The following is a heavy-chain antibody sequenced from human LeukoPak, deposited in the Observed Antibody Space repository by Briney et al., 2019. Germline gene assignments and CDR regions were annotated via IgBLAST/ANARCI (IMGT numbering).Heavy chain of an antibody. CDR2: ITGRDDRT. Sequence: GGSLRLSCAASGFTFSSDAMTWVRQAPGKGLEWVSAITGRDDRTYYADSVKGRFTISRDYSKNTLHLHMNSLRVEDTAIYYCARDYGDFDYWGQGTLVTVSS. CDR3: ARDYGDFDY. D-gene: IGHD4-17*01. V-gene: IGHV3-23*01. J-gene: IGHJ4*02. CDR1: GFTFSSDA.